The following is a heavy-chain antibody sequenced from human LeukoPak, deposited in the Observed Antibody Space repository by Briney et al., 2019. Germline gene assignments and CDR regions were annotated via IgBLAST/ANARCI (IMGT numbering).Heavy chain of an antibody. CDR3: AGYRSGRNY. Sequence: PSETLSLTCAVYGGSFSGYYWSWTRQPPGKGLEWIGEINHSGSTNYNPSLKSRVTISVDTSKNQFSLKLSSVTAADTAVYYCAGYRSGRNYWGQGTLVTVSS. J-gene: IGHJ4*02. V-gene: IGHV4-34*01. CDR1: GGSFSGYY. D-gene: IGHD5-18*01. CDR2: INHSGST.